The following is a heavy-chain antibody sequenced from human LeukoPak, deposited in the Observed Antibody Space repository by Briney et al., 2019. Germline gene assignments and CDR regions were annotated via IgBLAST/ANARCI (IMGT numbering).Heavy chain of an antibody. V-gene: IGHV1-2*02. CDR3: ARVMGAPGGY. Sequence: ASVKVSFKASGYTFTSYDINWVRQAPGQGLEWMGWINPNSGGTNYAQKFQGRVTMTRDTSISTAYMELSRLRSDDTAVYYCARVMGAPGGYWGQGTLVTVSP. D-gene: IGHD1-26*01. CDR2: INPNSGGT. CDR1: GYTFTSYD. J-gene: IGHJ4*02.